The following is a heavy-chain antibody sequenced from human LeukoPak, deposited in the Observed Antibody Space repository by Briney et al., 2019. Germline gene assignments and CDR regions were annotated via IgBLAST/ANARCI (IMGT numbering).Heavy chain of an antibody. CDR3: AKDRGQLVPFDY. J-gene: IGHJ4*02. Sequence: EGSLRLSCAASGFTFSSYGMHWVRQAPGKGLEWVAFIRYDGSNKYYADSVKGRFTISRDNSKNTLYLQMNSLRAEDTAVYYCAKDRGQLVPFDYWGQGTLVTVSS. V-gene: IGHV3-30*02. D-gene: IGHD6-6*01. CDR1: GFTFSSYG. CDR2: IRYDGSNK.